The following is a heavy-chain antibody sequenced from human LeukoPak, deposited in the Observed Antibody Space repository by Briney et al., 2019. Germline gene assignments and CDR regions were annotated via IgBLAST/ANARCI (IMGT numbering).Heavy chain of an antibody. J-gene: IGHJ4*02. CDR3: ARHIGGAGRFDS. V-gene: IGHV4-59*08. CDR1: NASMTYYY. CDR2: IYYSGST. D-gene: IGHD1-26*01. Sequence: PSETLSLTCTVSNASMTYYYWSWIRQPTGKGLEWIGYIYYSGSTNYNPSLKSRVTISIDTSKNQFSLKLSSVTAADTALYYCARHIGGAGRFDSWGQGTLVTVSS.